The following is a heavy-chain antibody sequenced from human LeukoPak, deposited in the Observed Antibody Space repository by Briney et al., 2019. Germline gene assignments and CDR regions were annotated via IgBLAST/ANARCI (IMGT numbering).Heavy chain of an antibody. Sequence: GGSLRLSCAASGFTFSSYAMHWVRQAPGKGLEWVAVISYDGSNKYYADSVKGRFTISRDNSKNTLYLQMNSLRAEDTAVYYCARDYSSRTPGGMDVWGQGTTVTVSS. J-gene: IGHJ6*02. CDR1: GFTFSSYA. D-gene: IGHD6-13*01. V-gene: IGHV3-30-3*01. CDR2: ISYDGSNK. CDR3: ARDYSSRTPGGMDV.